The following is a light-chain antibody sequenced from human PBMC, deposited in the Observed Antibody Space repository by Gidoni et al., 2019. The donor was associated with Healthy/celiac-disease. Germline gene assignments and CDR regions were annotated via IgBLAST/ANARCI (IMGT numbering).Light chain of an antibody. CDR2: AAS. CDR1: QSISSY. Sequence: DIKMTQSPSSLSASVGDRVTITSRASQSISSYLNWYQQKPGKAPKLLIYAASSMQSGVPSRFSGSGSGTDFTLTISSLQPEDFATYYCQQSYSTLPAFXXXTRLEIK. V-gene: IGKV1-39*01. CDR3: QQSYSTLPA. J-gene: IGKJ5*01.